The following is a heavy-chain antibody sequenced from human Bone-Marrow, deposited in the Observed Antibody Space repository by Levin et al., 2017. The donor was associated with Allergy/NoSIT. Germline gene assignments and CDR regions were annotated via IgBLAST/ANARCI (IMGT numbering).Heavy chain of an antibody. D-gene: IGHD3-10*01. CDR2: INHSGST. J-gene: IGHJ6*02. CDR3: ASSPFGITMVRGVPGGEIYYYGMDV. Sequence: SQTLSLTCAVYGGSFSGYYWSWIRQPPGKGLEWIGEINHSGSTNYNPSLKSRVTISVDTSKNQFSLKLSSVTAADTAVYYCASSPFGITMVRGVPGGEIYYYGMDVWGQGTTVTVSS. CDR1: GGSFSGYY. V-gene: IGHV4-34*01.